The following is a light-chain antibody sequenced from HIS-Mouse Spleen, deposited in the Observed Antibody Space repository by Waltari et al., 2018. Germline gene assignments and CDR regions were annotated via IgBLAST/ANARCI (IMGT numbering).Light chain of an antibody. CDR2: AAS. J-gene: IGKJ1*01. CDR3: LQDYNYPRA. CDR1: QGIRND. Sequence: AIKLTQSPSSLSASVSDRVTITCRASQGIRNDLGWYQQKPGKAPKLLIYAASSLQSGVPSRFSGSGSGTDFTLTISSLQPEDFATYYCLQDYNYPRAFGQGTKVEIK. V-gene: IGKV1-6*01.